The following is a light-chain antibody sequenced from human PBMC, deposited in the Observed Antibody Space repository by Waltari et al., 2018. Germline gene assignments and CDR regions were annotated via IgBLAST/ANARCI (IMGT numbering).Light chain of an antibody. CDR3: QQRSNWPP. Sequence: EIVLTQSPATLSLSPGERATLSCRASQSVSSDLAWYQQKPGQAPRLLIYDASNRATGIPARFSGRGSGTDFTLTISSLEPEDFAVYYCQQRSNWPPFGGGTKVEIK. CDR2: DAS. CDR1: QSVSSD. V-gene: IGKV3-11*01. J-gene: IGKJ4*01.